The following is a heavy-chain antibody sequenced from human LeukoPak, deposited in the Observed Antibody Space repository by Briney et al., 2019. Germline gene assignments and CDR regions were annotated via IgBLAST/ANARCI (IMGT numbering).Heavy chain of an antibody. CDR1: GYTFTGYY. CDR3: ARDRGAAASYYYMDV. CDR2: INPNSGDT. J-gene: IGHJ6*03. Sequence: ASVKVSCKASGYTFTGYYMHWVRQAPGQGLEWMGWINPNSGDTNYAQKFQGRVTMTRDTSISTAYMELSRLRSDDTAVYYCARDRGAAASYYYMDVWGKGTTVTVSS. V-gene: IGHV1-2*02. D-gene: IGHD6-13*01.